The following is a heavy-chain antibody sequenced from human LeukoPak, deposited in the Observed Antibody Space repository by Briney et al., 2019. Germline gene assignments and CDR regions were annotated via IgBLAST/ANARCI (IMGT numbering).Heavy chain of an antibody. CDR1: GFTFSTYA. Sequence: GGSLRLSCAASGFTFSTYAMTWLRQAPGKGLEWVSALNYNGGNTYYADSVKGRFTISRDNSKNMLYLQMNSLRAEDTAVYYCARDDYPITFGGVFGYWGQGTLVTVSS. CDR2: LNYNGGNT. J-gene: IGHJ4*02. D-gene: IGHD3-16*01. CDR3: ARDDYPITFGGVFGY. V-gene: IGHV3-23*01.